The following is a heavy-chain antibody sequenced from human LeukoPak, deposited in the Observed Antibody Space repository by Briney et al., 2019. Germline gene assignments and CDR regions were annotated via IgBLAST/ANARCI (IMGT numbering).Heavy chain of an antibody. J-gene: IGHJ4*02. CDR2: MNPNSGDT. CDR3: TRSGFGGGVHFDY. Sequence: ASVKVSCKASGYTFTNYDINWVRQAAGQGLEWMGWMNPNSGDTDYVEKFQGRVTMTRDTSMNTAYIELSSLRSDDTAVYYCTRSGFGGGVHFDYWGQGTPVTVSS. D-gene: IGHD3-16*01. V-gene: IGHV1-8*01. CDR1: GYTFTNYD.